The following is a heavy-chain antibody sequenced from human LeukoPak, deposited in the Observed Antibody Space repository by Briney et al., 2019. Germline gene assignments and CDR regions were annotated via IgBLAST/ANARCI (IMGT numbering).Heavy chain of an antibody. CDR2: IYYSGST. J-gene: IGHJ6*03. CDR1: GGSISSSSYY. D-gene: IGHD5-18*01. V-gene: IGHV4-39*01. CDR3: ARKAGYSYGRHYYYMDV. Sequence: SETLSLTCTVSGGSISSSSYYWGWIRQPPGKGLEWIGSIYYSGSTYYNPSLKSRVTISVDTSKNQFSLKLSSVTAADTAVYYCARKAGYSYGRHYYYMDVWGKGTTVTVSS.